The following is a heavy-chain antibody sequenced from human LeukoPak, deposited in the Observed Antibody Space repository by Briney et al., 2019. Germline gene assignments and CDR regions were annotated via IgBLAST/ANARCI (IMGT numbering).Heavy chain of an antibody. Sequence: GGSLRLSCAASGFTVSSNYMSWVRQAPGKGLEWVSVIYSGGSTYYEDSVKGRFTISRDSSKNTLYLQMNSLRAEDTAVYYCATVMSPVTPYYYYYMDVWGKGTTVTVSS. D-gene: IGHD4-17*01. V-gene: IGHV3-66*02. CDR3: ATVMSPVTPYYYYYMDV. CDR1: GFTVSSNY. J-gene: IGHJ6*03. CDR2: IYSGGST.